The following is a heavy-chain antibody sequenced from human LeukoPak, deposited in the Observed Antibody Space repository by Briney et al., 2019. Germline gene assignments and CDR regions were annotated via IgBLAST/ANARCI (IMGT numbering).Heavy chain of an antibody. Sequence: GGSLRLSCAASGFTFNTYSMSWVRQAPGKGLEWVSYVRYRGGTIYYTDSVKGRFTASRDNAKNSVYLQMSSLRDEDTAVYYCARTVEDGGYYFDYWGQGTLLTVSS. CDR3: ARTVEDGGYYFDY. J-gene: IGHJ4*02. CDR1: GFTFNTYS. CDR2: VRYRGGTI. V-gene: IGHV3-48*02. D-gene: IGHD3-16*01.